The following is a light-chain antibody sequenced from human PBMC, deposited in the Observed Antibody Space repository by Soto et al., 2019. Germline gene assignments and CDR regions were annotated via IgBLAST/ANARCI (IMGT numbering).Light chain of an antibody. CDR3: QQYNNYPRT. J-gene: IGKJ4*01. Sequence: DIQMTQSPSTLSASVGDRVTITCRASQSVSTWLAWYQQKPGKAPILLIYKASSLEIGVPSRFSGSGSGTEFTLTISSLQPDDFVTYFCQQYNNYPRTFGGGTKVEI. CDR1: QSVSTW. V-gene: IGKV1-5*03. CDR2: KAS.